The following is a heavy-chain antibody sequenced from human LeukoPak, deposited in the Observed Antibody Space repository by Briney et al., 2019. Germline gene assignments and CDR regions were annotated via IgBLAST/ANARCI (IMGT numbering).Heavy chain of an antibody. CDR3: AKDPYSYGSYFDY. J-gene: IGHJ4*02. D-gene: IGHD5-18*01. CDR2: VWYDGRDK. V-gene: IGHV3-30*02. Sequence: GESLKISCAASGFSFSGCGMHWVRQAPGKGLEWVAFVWYDGRDKYYGDSVKGRFTISRDNSKNTLYLQMNSLRAEDTAMYYCAKDPYSYGSYFDYWGQGTLVIVSS. CDR1: GFSFSGCG.